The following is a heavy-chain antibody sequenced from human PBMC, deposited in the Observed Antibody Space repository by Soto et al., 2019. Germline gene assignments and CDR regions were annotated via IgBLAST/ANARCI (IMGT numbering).Heavy chain of an antibody. J-gene: IGHJ5*02. D-gene: IGHD6-19*01. CDR2: INAGNGNT. CDR3: AIDQEAVAGPNLFGP. CDR1: GYTFTSYA. V-gene: IGHV1-3*01. Sequence: ASVKVSCKASGYTFTSYAMHWVRQAPGQRLEWMGWINAGNGNTKYSQKFQGRVTITRDTSASTAYMELSSLRSEDTAVYYCAIDQEAVAGPNLFGPWGQGTLVTVSS.